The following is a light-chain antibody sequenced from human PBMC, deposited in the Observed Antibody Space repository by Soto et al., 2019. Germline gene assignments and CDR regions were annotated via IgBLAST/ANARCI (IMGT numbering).Light chain of an antibody. CDR1: QSVSRN. J-gene: IGKJ2*01. Sequence: EIVMTQSPRTLSVFPGERATLSCRASQSVSRNLAWYQQKPGQAPRLLISCASTRATGIPARFSGSGSGTEFTLTISSLQSEDFAVYYCQQYNSLLYTFGQGTKLEIK. CDR3: QQYNSLLYT. V-gene: IGKV3-15*01. CDR2: CAS.